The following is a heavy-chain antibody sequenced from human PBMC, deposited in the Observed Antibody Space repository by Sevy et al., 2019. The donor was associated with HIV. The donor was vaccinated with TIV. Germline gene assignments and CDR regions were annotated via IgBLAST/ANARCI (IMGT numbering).Heavy chain of an antibody. V-gene: IGHV3-30-3*01. J-gene: IGHJ5*02. CDR2: ISYDGSNK. Sequence: GGSLRLSCAASGFTFSSYAMHWVRQAPGKGLEWVAVISYDGSNKYYADSVKGRFTISRDNSKNTLYLQMNSLRAEDTAVYYCAGDNRGYCISTSCPSWFDPWGQGTLVTVSS. D-gene: IGHD2-2*01. CDR3: AGDNRGYCISTSCPSWFDP. CDR1: GFTFSSYA.